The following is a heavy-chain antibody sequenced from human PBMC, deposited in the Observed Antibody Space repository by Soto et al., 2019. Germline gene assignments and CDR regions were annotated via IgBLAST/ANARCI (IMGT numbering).Heavy chain of an antibody. V-gene: IGHV4-4*07. Sequence: SETLSLTCNVSGGSISDYYWCWIRQPAGKGLEWIGRLYASGTTDYNPSLRSRVTMSVDTSKNHFSLRLNSVTAADTAVYYCTLCATAGYFDLWGRGTLVTVS. CDR2: LYASGTT. CDR3: TLCATAGYFDL. J-gene: IGHJ2*01. CDR1: GGSISDYY.